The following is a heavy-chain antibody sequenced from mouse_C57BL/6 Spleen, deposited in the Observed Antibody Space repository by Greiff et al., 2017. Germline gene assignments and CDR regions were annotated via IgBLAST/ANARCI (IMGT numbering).Heavy chain of an antibody. V-gene: IGHV3-6*01. D-gene: IGHD6-2*01. CDR2: ISYDGSN. CDR1: GYSITSGYY. Sequence: EVKLEESGPGLVKPSQSLSLTCSVTGYSITSGYYWNWIRQFPGNKLEWMGYISYDGSNNYNPSLKNRISITRDTSKNQFFLKLNSVTTEDTATYYCARVVEYYFDYWGQGTTLTVSS. CDR3: ARVVEYYFDY. J-gene: IGHJ2*01.